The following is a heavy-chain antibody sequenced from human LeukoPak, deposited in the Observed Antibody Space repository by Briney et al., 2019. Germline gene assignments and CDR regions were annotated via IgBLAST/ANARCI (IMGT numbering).Heavy chain of an antibody. D-gene: IGHD3-22*01. CDR1: GYTFTSYD. CDR3: ARVFHPYYDSSGYDPGDY. V-gene: IGHV1-8*01. Sequence: ASVKVSCKASGYTFTSYDINWVRQATGQGLEWMGWMNPNSGNTGYAQKFQGRVTMTRNTSISTAYMELSSLRSEDTAVYYCARVFHPYYDSSGYDPGDYWGQGTLVTVSS. J-gene: IGHJ4*02. CDR2: MNPNSGNT.